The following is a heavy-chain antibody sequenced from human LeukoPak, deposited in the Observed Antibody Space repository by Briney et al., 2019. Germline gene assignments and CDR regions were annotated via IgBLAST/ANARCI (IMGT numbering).Heavy chain of an antibody. D-gene: IGHD3-10*01. Sequence: SETLSLTCTVSGGSISSGDYYWSWIRQPPGKGLEWIGYIYYSGSTYYNPSLKSRVTISVDTSKNQFSLKLSSVTAADTAVYYCARDPLLITMVRGVINYGMDVWGQGTTVTVSS. V-gene: IGHV4-30-4*01. CDR3: ARDPLLITMVRGVINYGMDV. J-gene: IGHJ6*02. CDR1: GGSISSGDYY. CDR2: IYYSGST.